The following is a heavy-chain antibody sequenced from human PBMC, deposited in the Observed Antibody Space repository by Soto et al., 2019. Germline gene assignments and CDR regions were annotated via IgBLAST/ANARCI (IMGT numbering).Heavy chain of an antibody. V-gene: IGHV1-18*01. CDR1: GYSFTVYG. CDR2: MSTYTGDT. D-gene: IGHD1-1*01. Sequence: QVQLVQSGAEVKKPGASVKVSCKAFGYSFTVYGISWVRQAPGLGLEWMGWMSTYTGDTNYARKFRGRVTMTTDISTSTASMELRSLTSADTAVYYCARDPGGATGFDPWGQGTPVIVST. CDR3: ARDPGGATGFDP. J-gene: IGHJ5*02.